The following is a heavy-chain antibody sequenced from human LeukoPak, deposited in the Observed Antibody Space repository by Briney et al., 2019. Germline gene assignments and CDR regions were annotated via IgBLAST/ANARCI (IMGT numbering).Heavy chain of an antibody. Sequence: GGSLSLSCAASGFIFSNHAMTWVRPAPGKGLEWVSAISGGDGATYYADSVKGRFIISRDNSKNTVYLQMSGLRADDTAVYYCAKTYQPLLSQFDYWGQGTLLTVSS. V-gene: IGHV3-23*01. CDR1: GFIFSNHA. CDR2: ISGGDGAT. D-gene: IGHD2-2*01. CDR3: AKTYQPLLSQFDY. J-gene: IGHJ4*02.